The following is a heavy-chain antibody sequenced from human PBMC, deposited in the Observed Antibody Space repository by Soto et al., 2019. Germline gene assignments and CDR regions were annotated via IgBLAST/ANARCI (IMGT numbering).Heavy chain of an antibody. CDR2: IIPIFGTA. V-gene: IGHV1-69*13. D-gene: IGHD3-3*01. CDR3: AGAIGGVVKHYYYYGIDG. CDR1: GGTFSSYA. J-gene: IGHJ6*02. Sequence: SVKVSCKASGGTFSSYAISWVRQAPGQGLEWMGGIIPIFGTANYAQKFQGRVTITADESTSTAYMELSSLRSEDTAVYYCAGAIGGVVKHYYYYGIDGWGQGTTDTGSS.